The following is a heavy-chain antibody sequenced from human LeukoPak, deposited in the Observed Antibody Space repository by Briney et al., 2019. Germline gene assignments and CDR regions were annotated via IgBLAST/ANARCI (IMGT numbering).Heavy chain of an antibody. CDR1: GFTFSDYY. CDR2: ISSSGSTI. D-gene: IGHD1-26*01. Sequence: GGSLRLSCAASGFTFSDYYMRWIRQAPGRGREGVSYISSSGSTIFYPDSVKGRFNIFSENAENSVYLQINSLRPEDTAVLYCASSRGSYPEYFDYWGQGTLVTVSS. J-gene: IGHJ4*02. V-gene: IGHV3-11*01. CDR3: ASSRGSYPEYFDY.